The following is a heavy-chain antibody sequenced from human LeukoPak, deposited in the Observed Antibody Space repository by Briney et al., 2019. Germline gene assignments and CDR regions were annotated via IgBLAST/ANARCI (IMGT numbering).Heavy chain of an antibody. D-gene: IGHD3-3*01. CDR2: IIPILGIA. CDR3: ARDFWSGYYSQTDAFDI. J-gene: IGHJ3*02. Sequence: SVKVSCKXSGGTFSSNTISWVRQAPGQGLEWMGRIIPILGIANYAQKFQGRVTITADKSTSTAYMELSSLRSEDTAVYYCARDFWSGYYSQTDAFDIWGQGTMVTVSS. V-gene: IGHV1-69*04. CDR1: GGTFSSNT.